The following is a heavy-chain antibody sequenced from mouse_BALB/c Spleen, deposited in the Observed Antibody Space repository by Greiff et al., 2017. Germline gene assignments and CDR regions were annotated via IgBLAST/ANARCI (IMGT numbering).Heavy chain of an antibody. J-gene: IGHJ4*01. V-gene: IGHV5-6*01. CDR2: ISSGGSYT. CDR1: GFTFSSYG. CDR3: ARQLTGTDYYAMDY. Sequence: EVQLQESGGDLVKPGGSLKLSCAASGFTFSSYGMSWVRQTPDKRLEWVATISSGGSYTYYPDSVKGRFTISRDNAKNTLYLQMSSLKSEDTAMYYCARQLTGTDYYAMDYWGQGTSVTVSS. D-gene: IGHD4-1*01.